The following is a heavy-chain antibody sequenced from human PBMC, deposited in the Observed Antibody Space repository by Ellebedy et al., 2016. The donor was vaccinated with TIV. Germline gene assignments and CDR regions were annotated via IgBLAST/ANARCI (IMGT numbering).Heavy chain of an antibody. D-gene: IGHD1-20*01. Sequence: GGSLRLXXAASGFSFNTYSMNWVRQAPGKWLEWVSYISSGSSTIYYADSVKGRFTISRDNSKNSLYLQMNSLRTEDTALYYCAKDITGTTGAYFDYWGQGTLVTVSS. CDR2: ISSGSSTI. V-gene: IGHV3-48*04. CDR3: AKDITGTTGAYFDY. CDR1: GFSFNTYS. J-gene: IGHJ4*02.